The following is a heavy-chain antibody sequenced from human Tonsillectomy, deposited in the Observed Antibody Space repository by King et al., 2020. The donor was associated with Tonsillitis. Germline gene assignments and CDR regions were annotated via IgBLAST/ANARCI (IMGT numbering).Heavy chain of an antibody. Sequence: VQLVESGGGVVQPGRSLRLSCAASGFTFSSYAMHWVRQAPGKGLEWVAVISYDGSNKYYADSVKGRFTISRDNSKNTLYLQMNSLRAEDTAVYYCANVDTAMVNYYYYGMDVCGQGTTVTVSS. V-gene: IGHV3-30*04. CDR2: ISYDGSNK. J-gene: IGHJ6*02. CDR1: GFTFSSYA. D-gene: IGHD5-18*01. CDR3: ANVDTAMVNYYYYGMDV.